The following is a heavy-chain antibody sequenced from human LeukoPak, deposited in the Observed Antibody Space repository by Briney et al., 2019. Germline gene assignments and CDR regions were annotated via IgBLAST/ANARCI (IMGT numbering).Heavy chain of an antibody. CDR2: ISGSGGST. D-gene: IGHD2-21*01. J-gene: IGHJ5*02. Sequence: SGGSLRLSCAASGFTFSSYAMSWVRQAPGKGLEWVSAISGSGGSTYYADSLKGRFTMSRDNARNSVFLQMDRLGAEDTAVYYCVRHIDPWGQGTQVTVSS. V-gene: IGHV3-23*01. CDR3: VRHIDP. CDR1: GFTFSSYA.